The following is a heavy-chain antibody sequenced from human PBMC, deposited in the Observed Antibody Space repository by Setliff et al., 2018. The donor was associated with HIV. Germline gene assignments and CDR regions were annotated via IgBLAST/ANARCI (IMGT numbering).Heavy chain of an antibody. D-gene: IGHD3-22*01. CDR1: GASITTHW. J-gene: IGHJ3*02. CDR2: IFYTGSA. V-gene: IGHV4-59*05. Sequence: SETLSLTCTVSGASITTHWWSWIRQPAGKGLEWIGGIFYTGSAHYNPSLKSRVTISVDTSRNQFSMKLSSVTAADTTMYYCARWVTTPTKGAFDIWGQGTVVTVSS. CDR3: ARWVTTPTKGAFDI.